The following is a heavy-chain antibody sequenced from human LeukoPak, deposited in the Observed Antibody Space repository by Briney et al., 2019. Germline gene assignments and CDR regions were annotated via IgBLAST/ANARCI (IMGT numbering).Heavy chain of an antibody. CDR3: ARARDGYSAFDY. CDR1: GGSISSGGYY. D-gene: IGHD5-24*01. V-gene: IGHV4-30-2*01. J-gene: IGHJ4*02. Sequence: SQTLSLTCTVSGGSISSGGYYWSWIRQPPGKGLEWIGYIYHSGSTYYNPSLKSRVTISVDRSKNQFSLKLSSVTAADTAVYYCARARDGYSAFDYWGQGTLVTVSS. CDR2: IYHSGST.